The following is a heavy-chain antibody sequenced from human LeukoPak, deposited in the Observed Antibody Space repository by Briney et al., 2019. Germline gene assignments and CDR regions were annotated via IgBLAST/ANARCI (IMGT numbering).Heavy chain of an antibody. CDR1: GYTFTDYY. CDR3: ARGGIAAAALVVQH. D-gene: IGHD6-13*01. CDR2: INPNSGGT. J-gene: IGHJ1*01. V-gene: IGHV1-2*02. Sequence: ASVKVSCKGSGYTFTDYYMHWVRQAPGQGLEWMGWINPNSGGTNYAQKFQGRVTMTRDTSISTAYMELSRLRSDDTAVYYCARGGIAAAALVVQHWGQGTLVTVSS.